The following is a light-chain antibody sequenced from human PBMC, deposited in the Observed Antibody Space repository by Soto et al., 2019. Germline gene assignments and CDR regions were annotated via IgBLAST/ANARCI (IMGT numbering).Light chain of an antibody. CDR3: GTWDGSLSAGV. CDR1: SSNIGNNY. J-gene: IGLJ2*01. V-gene: IGLV1-51*01. Sequence: QSVLTQPPSVSAAPGQKVTISCSGSSSNIGNNYVSWYQQLPGTAPKLLIYVNNKRPSGIPDRFSGSKSGTSATLGITGLQTGDEADYYCGTWDGSLSAGVFGGGTQLTVL. CDR2: VNN.